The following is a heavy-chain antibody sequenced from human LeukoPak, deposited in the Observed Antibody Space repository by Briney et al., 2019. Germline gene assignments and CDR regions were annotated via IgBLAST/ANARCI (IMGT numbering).Heavy chain of an antibody. J-gene: IGHJ4*02. CDR3: ARHRWDATSSFDY. V-gene: IGHV5-51*01. D-gene: IGHD6-6*01. Sequence: SLKISCXGSGYRFPSYWIGWVRQMPGKGLEWMGIIYPDDSDTRYSPSFQGQVTISADKSFNTVYLQWSSLKASDTAIYFCARHRWDATSSFDYWGQGTLVSVSS. CDR2: IYPDDSDT. CDR1: GYRFPSYW.